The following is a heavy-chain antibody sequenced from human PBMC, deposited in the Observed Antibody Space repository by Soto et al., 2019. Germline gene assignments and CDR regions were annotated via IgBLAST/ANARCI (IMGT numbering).Heavy chain of an antibody. Sequence: SVKVSCKASGGTFSSYTISWVRQAPGQGLEWMGRIIPILGIANYAQKFQGRVTITADKSTSTAYMELSSLRSEDTAVYYCARDPDVDCSGGRCYAGYWGQGTLVTVSS. D-gene: IGHD2-15*01. J-gene: IGHJ4*02. CDR1: GGTFSSYT. V-gene: IGHV1-69*04. CDR2: IIPILGIA. CDR3: ARDPDVDCSGGRCYAGY.